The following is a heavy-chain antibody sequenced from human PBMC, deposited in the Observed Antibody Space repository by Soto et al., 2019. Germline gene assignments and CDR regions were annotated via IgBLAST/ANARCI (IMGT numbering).Heavy chain of an antibody. CDR2: IIPIFGTA. V-gene: IGHV1-69*13. Sequence: GASVKVSCKASGGTFSSYAISWVRQAPGQGLEWMGGIIPIFGTANYAQKFQGRVTITADESTSTAYMELSSLRSEDTAVYYCASGYSSAGYGHNHYYYYYGMDVWGQGTTVTVSS. D-gene: IGHD5-18*01. CDR1: GGTFSSYA. J-gene: IGHJ6*02. CDR3: ASGYSSAGYGHNHYYYYYGMDV.